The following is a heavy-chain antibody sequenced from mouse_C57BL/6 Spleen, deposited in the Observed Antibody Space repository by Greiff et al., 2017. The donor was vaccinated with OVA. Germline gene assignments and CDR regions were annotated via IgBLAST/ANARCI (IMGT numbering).Heavy chain of an antibody. CDR1: GYAFSSYW. D-gene: IGHD1-3*01. CDR3: AISGGKNDTY. J-gene: IGHJ3*01. V-gene: IGHV1-80*01. CDR2: IYPGDGDT. Sequence: QVQLKESGAELVKPGASVKISCKASGYAFSSYWMNWVKQRPGKGLEWIGQIYPGDGDTNYNVKFKGKATLTADKSSSTAYMHRSSLTSEDFAVYFRAISGGKNDTYWGQGTMVTVSA.